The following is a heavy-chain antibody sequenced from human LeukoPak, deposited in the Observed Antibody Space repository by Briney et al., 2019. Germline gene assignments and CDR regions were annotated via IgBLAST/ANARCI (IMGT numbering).Heavy chain of an antibody. CDR2: ISSSSSYI. J-gene: IGHJ4*02. V-gene: IGHV3-21*01. Sequence: GGSLRLSCAASGFTFSSYSMNWVRQAPWKGLEWVSSISSSSSYIYYADSVKGRFTISRDNAKNPLYLQMNSLRAEDTAVYYCARTYGDLVGILDYWGQGTLVTVSS. D-gene: IGHD4-17*01. CDR3: ARTYGDLVGILDY. CDR1: GFTFSSYS.